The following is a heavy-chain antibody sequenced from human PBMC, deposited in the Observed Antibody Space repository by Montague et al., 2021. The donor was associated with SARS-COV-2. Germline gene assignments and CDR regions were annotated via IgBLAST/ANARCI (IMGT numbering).Heavy chain of an antibody. Sequence: SLRLSCAASGFTFSSYAMHWVRQAPGKGLEWVAVISYDGSNKYCADSVKGRFTISRDNSKNTLYLQMNSLRAEDTAVYYCARARHGSYYDYFDYWGQGTLVTVSS. J-gene: IGHJ4*02. V-gene: IGHV3-30*04. CDR2: ISYDGSNK. CDR1: GFTFSSYA. D-gene: IGHD1-26*01. CDR3: ARARHGSYYDYFDY.